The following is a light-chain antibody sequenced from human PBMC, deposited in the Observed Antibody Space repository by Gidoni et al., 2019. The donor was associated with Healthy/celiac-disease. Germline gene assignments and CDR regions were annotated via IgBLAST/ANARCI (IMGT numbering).Light chain of an antibody. Sequence: SSDLTQYHAVSVALGQTVRITCQGDSLRSYYASWYQQNPGQAPVLVIYGKNNRPSGIPDRFSGSSSGNTASLTITGAQAEDEADYYCNSRDSSGNNLVFGGGTKLTVL. CDR1: SLRSYY. J-gene: IGLJ2*01. V-gene: IGLV3-19*01. CDR2: GKN. CDR3: NSRDSSGNNLV.